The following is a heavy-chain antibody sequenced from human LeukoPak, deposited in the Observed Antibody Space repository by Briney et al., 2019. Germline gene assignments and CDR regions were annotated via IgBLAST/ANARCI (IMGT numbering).Heavy chain of an antibody. CDR2: IDTAGGT. J-gene: IGHJ6*03. Sequence: GGSLRLSCTASGFAFSNFAFHWVRQATGKGLEWVSHIDTAGGTYYPGSVKGRFTISRANAKKSLYLQMHNLRVGDTALYFCARGSPWSYYYMDVWGVGTAVSVS. CDR3: ARGSPWSYYYMDV. D-gene: IGHD3-3*01. CDR1: GFAFSNFA. V-gene: IGHV3-13*01.